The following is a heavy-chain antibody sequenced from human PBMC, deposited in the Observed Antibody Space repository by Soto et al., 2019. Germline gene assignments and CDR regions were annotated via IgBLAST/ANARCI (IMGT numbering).Heavy chain of an antibody. Sequence: EVQLVESGGTLVQPGGSLRLSCAASGFTVSTNFMTWVRQAPGKGLEWVSVIYSGGSTFYADSVKGRFTITRDNSKNTLYVQMNSLRVEDTAVYYCARARMQLWPNYYDDGLDVWGQGTTVTVSS. CDR3: ARARMQLWPNYYDDGLDV. CDR1: GFTVSTNF. J-gene: IGHJ6*02. V-gene: IGHV3-66*01. D-gene: IGHD5-18*01. CDR2: IYSGGST.